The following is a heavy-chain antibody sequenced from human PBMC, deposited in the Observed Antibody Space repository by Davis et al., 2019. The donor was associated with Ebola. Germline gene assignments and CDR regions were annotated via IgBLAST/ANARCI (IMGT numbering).Heavy chain of an antibody. J-gene: IGHJ2*01. D-gene: IGHD2-2*01. CDR1: GFTFSSYS. CDR3: TGTLPAANRYFDL. V-gene: IGHV3-48*01. CDR2: ISSSSSTI. Sequence: GGSLRLSCAASGFTFSSYSMNWVRQAPGKGLEWVSYISSSSSTIYYADSVKGRFTISRDDSKNTAYLQMNSLKTEDTAVYYCTGTLPAANRYFDLWGRGTLVTVSS.